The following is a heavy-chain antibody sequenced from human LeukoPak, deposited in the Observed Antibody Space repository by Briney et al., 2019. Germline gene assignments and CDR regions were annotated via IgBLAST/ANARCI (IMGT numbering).Heavy chain of an antibody. CDR2: ISWNSGSI. CDR1: GFTFDDYD. Sequence: SLRLSCAASGFTFDDYDMHRVRQAPGKGLEGVSGISWNSGSIGYAESVKGRFTISRDNAKNSLYLQMNSLRAEDTALYYCAKGVRITMVRGAFDIWGQGTMVTVSS. CDR3: AKGVRITMVRGAFDI. J-gene: IGHJ3*02. V-gene: IGHV3-9*01. D-gene: IGHD3-10*01.